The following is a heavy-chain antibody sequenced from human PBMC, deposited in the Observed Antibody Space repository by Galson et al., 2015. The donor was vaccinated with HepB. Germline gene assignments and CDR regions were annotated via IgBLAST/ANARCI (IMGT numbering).Heavy chain of an antibody. Sequence: SLRLSCAVSGFTFSDYYMSWIRQAPGKGLEWISYISSNTLYTNYEGSVKGRFTVSRDNAKNSVYLQMNGLRAEDTAVYYCARVADADYGDHTHFDSWGQGTLVTVSS. D-gene: IGHD4-17*01. V-gene: IGHV3-11*05. CDR3: ARVADADYGDHTHFDS. J-gene: IGHJ4*02. CDR2: ISSNTLYT. CDR1: GFTFSDYY.